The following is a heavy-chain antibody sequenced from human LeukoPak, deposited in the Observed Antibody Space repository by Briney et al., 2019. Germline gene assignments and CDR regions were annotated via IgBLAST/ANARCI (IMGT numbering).Heavy chain of an antibody. CDR1: GFTVSSNY. V-gene: IGHV3-53*01. CDR3: ARADDSYYYGMDV. J-gene: IGHJ6*04. Sequence: GGSLRLSCAASGFTVSSNYMSWVRQAPGKGLEWVSVSYSGGSTYYAESVKGRFTISRDNSKYTLYLQMNSLRAEDTAVYYCARADDSYYYGMDVWGKGTTVTASS. D-gene: IGHD3-3*01. CDR2: SYSGGST.